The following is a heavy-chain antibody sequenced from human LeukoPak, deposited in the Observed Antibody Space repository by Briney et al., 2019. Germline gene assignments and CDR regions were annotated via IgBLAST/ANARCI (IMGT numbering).Heavy chain of an antibody. Sequence: SVKVSCKASGYTFTSYVISWVRQAPGQGLEWMGGIIPIFGTANYAQKFQGRVTITADKSTSTAYMELSSLRSEDTAVYYCARGFASIAARLSYYYMDVWGKGTTVTVSS. J-gene: IGHJ6*03. CDR2: IIPIFGTA. CDR3: ARGFASIAARLSYYYMDV. V-gene: IGHV1-69*06. D-gene: IGHD6-6*01. CDR1: GYTFTSYV.